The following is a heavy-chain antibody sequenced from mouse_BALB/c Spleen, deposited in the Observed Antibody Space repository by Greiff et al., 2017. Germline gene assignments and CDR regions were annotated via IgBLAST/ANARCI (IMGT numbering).Heavy chain of an antibody. D-gene: IGHD2-10*02. CDR3: ARSYGNFPWFAY. J-gene: IGHJ3*01. CDR1: GFTFSSFG. CDR2: ISSGSSTI. Sequence: EVKVVESGGGLVQPGGSRKLSCAASGFTFSSFGMHWVRQAPEKGLEWVAYISSGSSTIYYADTVKGRFTISRDNPKNTLFLQMTSLRSEDTAMYYCARSYGNFPWFAYWGQGTLVTVSA. V-gene: IGHV5-17*02.